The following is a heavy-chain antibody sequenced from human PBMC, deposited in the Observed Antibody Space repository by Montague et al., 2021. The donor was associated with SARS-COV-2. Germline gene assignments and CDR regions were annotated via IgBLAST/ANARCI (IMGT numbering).Heavy chain of an antibody. V-gene: IGHV3-23*03. D-gene: IGHD4-17*01. CDR2: IHSAGRGT. CDR3: AFYGDYALDY. CDR1: GFTFSNSP. Sequence: SLRLSCAASGFTFSNSPMSWVRQAPGKGLGWVSVIHSAGRGTYYADSVQGRFTISRDNAKNSLYLQMNSLRAEDTASYYCAFYGDYALDYWGQGTLVTVSS. J-gene: IGHJ4*02.